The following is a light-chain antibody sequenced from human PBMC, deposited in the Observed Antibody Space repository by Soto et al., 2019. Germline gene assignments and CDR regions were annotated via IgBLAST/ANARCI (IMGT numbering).Light chain of an antibody. CDR1: SGHNNYA. J-gene: IGLJ2*01. CDR2: LNSDGSH. V-gene: IGLV4-69*01. Sequence: QSVLTQSPSASASLGASVKLTCTLSSGHNNYAIAWHQQQPEKGPRFLMKLNSDGSHSKGAGXPDRFSGSSSGAERHFTXXXXXXEDEAXXXXQTWGTAIHDVVFGGGTKLTVL. CDR3: QTWGTAIHDVV.